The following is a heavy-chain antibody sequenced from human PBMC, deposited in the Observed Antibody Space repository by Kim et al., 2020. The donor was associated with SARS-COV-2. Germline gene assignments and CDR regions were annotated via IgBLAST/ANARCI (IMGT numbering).Heavy chain of an antibody. J-gene: IGHJ4*02. D-gene: IGHD6-19*01. CDR2: K. V-gene: IGHV3-33*01. CDR3: ARSIKAVAGYDF. Sequence: KYYADAVKGRFTHSRDKSKNTLYLQMTSLRAEDTAVYYCARSIKAVAGYDFWGQGTLVTVSS.